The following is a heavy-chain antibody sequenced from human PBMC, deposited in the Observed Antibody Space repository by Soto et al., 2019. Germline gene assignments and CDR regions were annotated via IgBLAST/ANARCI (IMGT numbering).Heavy chain of an antibody. V-gene: IGHV3-33*01. CDR1: GFTFSSYG. CDR3: ARDRGLLLYPGY. Sequence: QVQLVESGGGVVQPGRSLRLSCAASGFTFSSYGMHWVRQAPGKGLEWVAVIWYDGSNKYYADSVKGRFTISRDNSKNTLYLQMNSLRAEDTAAYYCARDRGLLLYPGYWGQGTLVTVSS. D-gene: IGHD2-2*02. CDR2: IWYDGSNK. J-gene: IGHJ4*02.